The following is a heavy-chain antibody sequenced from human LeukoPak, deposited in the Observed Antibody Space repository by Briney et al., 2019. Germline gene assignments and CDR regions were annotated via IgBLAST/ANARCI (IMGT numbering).Heavy chain of an antibody. CDR2: IRSKAYDGTT. J-gene: IGHJ4*02. D-gene: IGHD2-2*01. Sequence: GGSLRLSCTASGFTFGDYAMSWFRQAPGKGLEWVGFIRSKAYDGTTEYAASVKGRFTISRDDSKSIAYLQMNSLKTEDTAVYYCTRDTVVPAAMIRFDYWGQGTLVTVSS. V-gene: IGHV3-49*03. CDR1: GFTFGDYA. CDR3: TRDTVVPAAMIRFDY.